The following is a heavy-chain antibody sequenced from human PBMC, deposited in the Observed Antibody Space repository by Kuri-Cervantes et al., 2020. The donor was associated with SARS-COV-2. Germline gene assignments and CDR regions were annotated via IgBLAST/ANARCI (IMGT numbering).Heavy chain of an antibody. CDR3: ARDYYDSSGYFISGLWFDP. Sequence: GGSLRLSCAASGFTFSSYAMHWVRQAPGKGLEWVAVISYDGSNKYYADSVKGRFTISRDNSKNTLYLQVNSLRAEDTAVYYCARDYYDSSGYFISGLWFDPWGQGTLVTVSS. J-gene: IGHJ5*02. CDR1: GFTFSSYA. V-gene: IGHV3-30-3*01. CDR2: ISYDGSNK. D-gene: IGHD3-22*01.